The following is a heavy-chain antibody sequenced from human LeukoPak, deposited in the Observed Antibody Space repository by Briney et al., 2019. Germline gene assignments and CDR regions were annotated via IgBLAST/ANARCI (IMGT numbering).Heavy chain of an antibody. V-gene: IGHV3-30*01. Sequence: GGSLRLSCAASGFTFSSYAMHWVRQAPGKGLEWVAVISYDGSNKYYADSVKGRFTISRDNSKNTLYLQMNSLRAADTAVYYCASAANGSGFGRDWGQGTLVTVSS. CDR3: ASAANGSGFGRD. J-gene: IGHJ4*02. CDR2: ISYDGSNK. D-gene: IGHD3-3*01. CDR1: GFTFSSYA.